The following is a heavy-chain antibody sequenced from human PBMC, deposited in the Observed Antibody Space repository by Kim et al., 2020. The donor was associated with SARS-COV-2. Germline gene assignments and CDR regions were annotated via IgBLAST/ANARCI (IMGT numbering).Heavy chain of an antibody. CDR1: GYTFTSYG. J-gene: IGHJ2*01. CDR2: ISAYNGNT. CDR3: ARALTYYYDSSEFWWYFDL. D-gene: IGHD3-22*01. Sequence: ASVKVSCKASGYTFTSYGISWVRQAPGQGLEWMGWISAYNGNTNYAQKLQGRVTMTTDTSTSTAYMELRSLRSDDTAVYYCARALTYYYDSSEFWWYFDLWGRGTLVTVSS. V-gene: IGHV1-18*01.